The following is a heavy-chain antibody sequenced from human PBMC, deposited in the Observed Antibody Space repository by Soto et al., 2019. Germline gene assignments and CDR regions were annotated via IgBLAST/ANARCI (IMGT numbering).Heavy chain of an antibody. Sequence: GGSLRLSCAASGFTFSDYYMSWIRQAPGKGLEWVSYISSSSRYTNYADSVKGRFTISRDNAKNSLYLQMNSLRAEATAVYYCARDLPTLNCYYYGMDVWGQGTTVTVSS. CDR2: ISSSSRYT. CDR1: GFTFSDYY. J-gene: IGHJ6*02. V-gene: IGHV3-11*06. CDR3: ARDLPTLNCYYYGMDV.